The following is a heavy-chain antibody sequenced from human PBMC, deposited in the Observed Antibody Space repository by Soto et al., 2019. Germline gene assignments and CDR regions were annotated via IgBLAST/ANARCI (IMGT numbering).Heavy chain of an antibody. Sequence: GGSLRLSCAASGFTFSNAWMSWVRQAPGKGLEWVGCIKSKTDGGTTDYAAPVKGRLTISRDDSKNTLYLQMNSLKTEDTAVYYCSTDYGSGRVPYPYYYYYYYMDVWGKGTTVTVSS. CDR2: IKSKTDGGTT. CDR3: STDYGSGRVPYPYYYYYYYMDV. CDR1: GFTFSNAW. J-gene: IGHJ6*03. V-gene: IGHV3-15*01. D-gene: IGHD3-10*01.